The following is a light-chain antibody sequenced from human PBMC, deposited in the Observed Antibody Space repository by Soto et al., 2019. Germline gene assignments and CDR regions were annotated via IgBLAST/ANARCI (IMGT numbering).Light chain of an antibody. Sequence: DIQMTQSPSTLSASIGDRITISCRASQNIDTWLDWYQQRPGEAPKLLIYTASNLENGVPSRFSGSGSGTAFTLTISSLQPEDFATYYCQQYSDSSRSFGQGTQVE. CDR1: QNIDTW. J-gene: IGKJ1*01. CDR3: QQYSDSSRS. CDR2: TAS. V-gene: IGKV1-5*03.